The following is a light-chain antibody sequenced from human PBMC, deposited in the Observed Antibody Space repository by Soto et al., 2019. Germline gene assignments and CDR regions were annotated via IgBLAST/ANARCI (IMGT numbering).Light chain of an antibody. CDR3: QQYSNWRYT. Sequence: EIVMTQSPVTLSVSPGERATLSCRASQTISTSLAWYQQKPGQAPRLLIYDASARATGIPGRFSGSGSGTEFTLTISGLQSDDFAVYYCQQYSNWRYTFGQGTRLEIK. CDR1: QTISTS. CDR2: DAS. J-gene: IGKJ2*01. V-gene: IGKV3D-15*01.